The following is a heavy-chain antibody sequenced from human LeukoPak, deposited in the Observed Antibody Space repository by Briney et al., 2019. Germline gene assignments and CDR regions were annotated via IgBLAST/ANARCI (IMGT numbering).Heavy chain of an antibody. Sequence: GGSLRLSCAASGFTFSSSAMSWVRQAPGKGLEWVSAISNNGGYTYYADSVKGRFTISRDNSKNTLYLQMNSLRAEDTAVYYCAKVSSGWYLDYWGQGTLVTVSS. CDR2: ISNNGGYT. J-gene: IGHJ4*02. V-gene: IGHV3-23*01. D-gene: IGHD6-19*01. CDR1: GFTFSSSA. CDR3: AKVSSGWYLDY.